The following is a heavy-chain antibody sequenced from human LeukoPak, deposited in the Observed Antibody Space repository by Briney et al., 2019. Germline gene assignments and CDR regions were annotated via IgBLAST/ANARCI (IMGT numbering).Heavy chain of an antibody. D-gene: IGHD5-24*01. J-gene: IGHJ6*02. CDR1: GFTFSSYA. Sequence: GGSLRLSCAASGFTFSSYAMSWVRQAPGKGLEWVANIKQDGSEKYYVDSVKDRFTISRDNAKNSLYLQMNSLRAEDTAVYYCARDRDPPYYGMDVWGQGTTVTVSS. V-gene: IGHV3-7*03. CDR3: ARDRDPPYYGMDV. CDR2: IKQDGSEK.